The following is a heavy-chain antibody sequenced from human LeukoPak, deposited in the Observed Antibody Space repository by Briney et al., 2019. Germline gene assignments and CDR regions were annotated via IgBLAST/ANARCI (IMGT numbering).Heavy chain of an antibody. J-gene: IGHJ3*01. CDR3: ARHGRAVWGSHPTKAFDL. V-gene: IGHV4-4*08. D-gene: IGHD3-16*02. Sequence: SETLALTCTVSGGSISTSYWNWIRQPPGKGLEWIGYFSTSGSTNYNPSLQSRVTISVDTSENLFSLRLSSVTAADTAVYYCARHGRAVWGSHPTKAFDLWGPGTMVTVSS. CDR2: FSTSGST. CDR1: GGSISTSY.